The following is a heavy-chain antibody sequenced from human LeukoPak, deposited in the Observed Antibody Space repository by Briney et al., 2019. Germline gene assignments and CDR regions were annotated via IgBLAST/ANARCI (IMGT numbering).Heavy chain of an antibody. CDR3: ARDLDYDYVWGSPLY. CDR1: GLTFSSYE. V-gene: IGHV3-48*03. D-gene: IGHD3-16*01. Sequence: GGSLRLSCAASGLTFSSYEMNWVRQAPGKGLEGVSYISSSGSTIYYADSVKGRFTISRDNSKNTLYLQMNSLRSEDTAVYYCARDLDYDYVWGSPLYWGQGPLVTVPS. CDR2: ISSSGSTI. J-gene: IGHJ4*02.